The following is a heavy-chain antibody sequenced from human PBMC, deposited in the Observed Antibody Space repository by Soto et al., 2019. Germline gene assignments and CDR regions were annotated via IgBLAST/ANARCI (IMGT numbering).Heavy chain of an antibody. CDR1: GYIFATYI. D-gene: IGHD6-13*01. Sequence: ASVKVSCKASGYIFATYIIHWVRQAPGQRLEWMGWINAGNGNTKYSQKFQGRVTMTRDTSASTAYMELSSLTSEDTAVYYCARDFLVAAGVNWFDPWGQGTLVTVS. CDR2: INAGNGNT. J-gene: IGHJ5*02. CDR3: ARDFLVAAGVNWFDP. V-gene: IGHV1-3*01.